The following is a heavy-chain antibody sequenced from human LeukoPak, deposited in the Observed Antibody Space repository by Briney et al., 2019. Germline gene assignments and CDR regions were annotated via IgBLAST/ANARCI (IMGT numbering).Heavy chain of an antibody. Sequence: ASVKVSCKASGYTFTGYHMHWVRQAPGQGLEWMGWINPNSGGTNYAQKFQGRVTMTRDTSISTAYMELSRLRSDDTAVYYCAREEGDSSGYYVYNWFDPWGQGTLVTVSS. V-gene: IGHV1-2*02. J-gene: IGHJ5*02. D-gene: IGHD3-22*01. CDR2: INPNSGGT. CDR1: GYTFTGYH. CDR3: AREEGDSSGYYVYNWFDP.